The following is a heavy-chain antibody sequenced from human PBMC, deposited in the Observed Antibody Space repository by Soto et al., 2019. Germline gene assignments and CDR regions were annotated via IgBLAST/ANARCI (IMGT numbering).Heavy chain of an antibody. CDR3: ARSTHYDFWSGYRYYYYGMDV. CDR1: GYTFTGYY. J-gene: IGHJ6*02. Sequence: QVQLVQSGAEVKKPGASVKVSCKASGYTFTGYYMHWVRQAPGQGLEWMGWINPNSGGTNYAQKFQGWVTMTRDTSISTAYMELSRLRSDDTAVYYCARSTHYDFWSGYRYYYYGMDVWGQGTTVTVSS. V-gene: IGHV1-2*04. CDR2: INPNSGGT. D-gene: IGHD3-3*01.